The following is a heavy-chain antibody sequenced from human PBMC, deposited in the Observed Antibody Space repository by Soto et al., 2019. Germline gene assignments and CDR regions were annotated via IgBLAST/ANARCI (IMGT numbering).Heavy chain of an antibody. Sequence: SVKVSWNASGYTFTGYDMHWVRQAPGQGLEWMGWINPNSGGTNYAQKFQGRVTMTRDTSISTAYMELSRLRSDDTAVYYCARESDSSGYAFDYWGQGTLVTVSS. D-gene: IGHD3-22*01. CDR3: ARESDSSGYAFDY. CDR2: INPNSGGT. V-gene: IGHV1-2*02. CDR1: GYTFTGYD. J-gene: IGHJ4*01.